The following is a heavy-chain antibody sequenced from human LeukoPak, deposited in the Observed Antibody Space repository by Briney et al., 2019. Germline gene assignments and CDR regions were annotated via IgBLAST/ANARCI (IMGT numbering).Heavy chain of an antibody. D-gene: IGHD2-21*02. CDR3: ARDYYCGGDCYAFDY. Sequence: ASVKVSCTASGYTFTGYYMHWVRQAPGQGLEWMGWINPNSGGTNYAQKFQGRVTMTRDTSISTAYMELSRLRSDDTAVYYCARDYYCGGDCYAFDYWGQGTLVTVSS. CDR2: INPNSGGT. CDR1: GYTFTGYY. J-gene: IGHJ4*02. V-gene: IGHV1-2*02.